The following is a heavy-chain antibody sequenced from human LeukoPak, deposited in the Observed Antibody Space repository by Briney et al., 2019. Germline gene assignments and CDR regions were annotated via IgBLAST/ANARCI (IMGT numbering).Heavy chain of an antibody. CDR2: INPNSGGT. CDR1: GYSFTGYF. Sequence: ASVKASCKPSGYSFTGYFMHKVRQAPGQGLECMGWINPNSGGTNYAQKFQGRVTMTRDTSIGTAYMELSRLRSDDTAVYYCAREEDLVVVPYYWGQGTPVTVSS. V-gene: IGHV1-2*02. D-gene: IGHD2-2*01. J-gene: IGHJ4*02. CDR3: AREEDLVVVPYY.